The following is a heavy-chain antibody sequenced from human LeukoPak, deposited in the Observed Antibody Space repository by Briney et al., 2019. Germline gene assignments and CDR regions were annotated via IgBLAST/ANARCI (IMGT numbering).Heavy chain of an antibody. D-gene: IGHD1-26*01. J-gene: IGHJ4*02. CDR1: GFTFSSYW. CDR2: INQDGSGK. Sequence: GGSLRLSCAASGFTFSSYWMTWVRQALGKGLAWVANINQDGSGKYYVDSVKGRFTISRDNAKNSLYLQMNSLRAEDTAVYYCARDSGRREDYWGQGTLVTVSS. CDR3: ARDSGRREDY. V-gene: IGHV3-7*01.